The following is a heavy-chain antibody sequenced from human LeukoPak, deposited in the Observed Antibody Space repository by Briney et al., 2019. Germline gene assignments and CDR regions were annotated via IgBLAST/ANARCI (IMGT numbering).Heavy chain of an antibody. D-gene: IGHD3-3*01. CDR3: ARSATLNYDFWNGYYNWFDP. J-gene: IGHJ5*02. CDR2: IYYSGST. Sequence: ASETLSLTCTVSGGSISSYYWSWIRQPPGKGLEWIGYIYYSGSTNYNPSLKSRVTISVDTSKNQFSLKLSSVTAADTAVYYCARSATLNYDFWNGYYNWFDPWGQGTLVTVSS. CDR1: GGSISSYY. V-gene: IGHV4-59*01.